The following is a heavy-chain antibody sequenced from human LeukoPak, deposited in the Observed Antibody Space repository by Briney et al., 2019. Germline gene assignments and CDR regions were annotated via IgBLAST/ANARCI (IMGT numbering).Heavy chain of an antibody. D-gene: IGHD3-10*01. J-gene: IGHJ4*02. CDR1: GGSISSTNYY. CDR2: FCYSGST. V-gene: IGHV4-39*07. CDR3: ARVRYYYGSGGDYFDY. Sequence: SETLSLTCTVSGGSISSTNYYWGCIRQPPGKGLEWIGSFCYSGSTYYNPSLKSRVTISVDTSKNQFSLKLTSVTAADTAVYYCARVRYYYGSGGDYFDYWGQGTLVTVSS.